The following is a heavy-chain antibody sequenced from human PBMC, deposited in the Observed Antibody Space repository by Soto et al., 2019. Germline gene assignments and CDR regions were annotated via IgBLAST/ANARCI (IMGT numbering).Heavy chain of an antibody. J-gene: IGHJ6*04. Sequence: EVQLVESGGGLVKPGGSLRLSCAASGFTFSNAWMSWVRQAPGKGLEXXXXXXXXXDGGTTDYAAPVKGRFTISRDDSXXXXXXXXXXXXXXXXXXXXXXXXXXXXXXXXXXXXXXXXXXXXVWGKGTTVTVSS. CDR1: GFTFSNAW. V-gene: IGHV3-15*01. CDR2: XXXXXDGGTT. CDR3: XXXXXXXXXXXXXXXXXXXXXXXV.